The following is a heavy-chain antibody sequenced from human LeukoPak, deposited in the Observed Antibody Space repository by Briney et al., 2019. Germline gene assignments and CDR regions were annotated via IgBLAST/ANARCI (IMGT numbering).Heavy chain of an antibody. CDR1: GGTFSNYT. CDR3: ARDRTRTGYSSGWYHDY. D-gene: IGHD6-19*01. Sequence: GSSVKVSCKASGGTFSNYTINWVRQAPGQGLEWMGWINPNSGGTNYAQKFQGRVTMTRDTSISTAYMELSRLRSDDTAVYYCARDRTRTGYSSGWYHDYWGQGTLVTVSS. CDR2: INPNSGGT. V-gene: IGHV1-2*02. J-gene: IGHJ4*02.